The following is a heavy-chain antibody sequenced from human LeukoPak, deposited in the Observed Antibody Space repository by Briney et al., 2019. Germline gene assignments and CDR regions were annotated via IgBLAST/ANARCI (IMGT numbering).Heavy chain of an antibody. J-gene: IGHJ3*02. CDR1: GGSISSGGYY. CDR2: IYDSATT. Sequence: TLSLTCTVSGGSISSGGYYWSWIRQHPGKGLEWIGYIYDSATTHHNPSLKSRVTISEDTSKNQFSLKLSSVTAADTAVYYCARVHPQKERAFDIWGQGTMVTVSS. V-gene: IGHV4-31*03. CDR3: ARVHPQKERAFDI.